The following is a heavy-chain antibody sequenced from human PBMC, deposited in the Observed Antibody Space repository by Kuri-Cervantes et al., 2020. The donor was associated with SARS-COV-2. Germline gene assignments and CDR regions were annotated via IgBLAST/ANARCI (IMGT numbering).Heavy chain of an antibody. CDR2: ISGSGGSK. V-gene: IGHV3-23*01. CDR1: GFTFSSYA. Sequence: GGSLRLSCAAFGFTFSSYAMSRVRQAPGKGLEWVQVISGSGGSKYYADSVKGRFTIARENAKNSLYLQINSLRAVDTAVYYCARDSFTYDFWRGYFWACWFDPWGQGTLVTVSS. CDR3: ARDSFTYDFWRGYFWACWFDP. J-gene: IGHJ5*02. D-gene: IGHD3-3*01.